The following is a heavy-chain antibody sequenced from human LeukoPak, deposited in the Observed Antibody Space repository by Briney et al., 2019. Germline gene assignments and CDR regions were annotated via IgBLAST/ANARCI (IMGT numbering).Heavy chain of an antibody. Sequence: GGSLRLSCAASGFTFSSYGMHWVRQAPGKGLEWVAVISYDGSNKYYADSVKGRFTISRDNSKNTLYLQMNSLRAEDTAVYYCARAPGSYEYYFDYWGQGTLVTVPS. D-gene: IGHD1-26*01. CDR1: GFTFSSYG. V-gene: IGHV3-30*19. J-gene: IGHJ4*02. CDR3: ARAPGSYEYYFDY. CDR2: ISYDGSNK.